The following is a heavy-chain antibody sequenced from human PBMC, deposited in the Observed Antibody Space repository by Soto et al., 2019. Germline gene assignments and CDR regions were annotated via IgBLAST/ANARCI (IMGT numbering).Heavy chain of an antibody. CDR1: GYSISSGYY. CDR3: ATHGTPRGAGAGYYGSGSYIDYYGMDV. Sequence: SETLSLTCAVSGYSISSGYYWGWIRQPPGKGLEWIGSIYHSGSTYYDPSLKSRVTISVDTSKNQFSLKLSSVTAADTAVYCCATHGTPRGAGAGYYGSGSYIDYYGMDVWGQGTTVTVSS. D-gene: IGHD3-10*01. V-gene: IGHV4-38-2*01. CDR2: IYHSGST. J-gene: IGHJ6*02.